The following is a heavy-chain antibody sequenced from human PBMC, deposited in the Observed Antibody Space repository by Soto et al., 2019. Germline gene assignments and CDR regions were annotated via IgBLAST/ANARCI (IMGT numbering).Heavy chain of an antibody. CDR2: ISGSGGST. J-gene: IGHJ5*02. D-gene: IGHD1-1*01. CDR1: GFTFSSYA. V-gene: IGHV3-23*01. Sequence: GGSLRLSCAASGFTFSSYAMSWVRQAPGKGLEWVSAISGSGGSTYYADSVKGRFTISRDNSKNTLYLQMNSLRAEDTAVYYCANSPLVSPSEPWFDPWGQGTLVTVSS. CDR3: ANSPLVSPSEPWFDP.